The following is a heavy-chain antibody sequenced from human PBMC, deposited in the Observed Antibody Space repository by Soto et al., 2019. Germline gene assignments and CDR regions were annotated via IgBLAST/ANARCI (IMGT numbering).Heavy chain of an antibody. V-gene: IGHV3-23*01. D-gene: IGHD3-16*02. J-gene: IGHJ4*02. CDR2: ISGSGDRT. CDR3: AKASTYEYVWGSFRYYFDH. Sequence: GGSLRLSCAASGFSFNIYAMSWVRQAPGKGLEWVSGISGSGDRTHYVDSVKGRFTISRDNVKNTLYLQMNSLRAEDTAVYYCAKASTYEYVWGSFRYYFDHWGQGALVTVSS. CDR1: GFSFNIYA.